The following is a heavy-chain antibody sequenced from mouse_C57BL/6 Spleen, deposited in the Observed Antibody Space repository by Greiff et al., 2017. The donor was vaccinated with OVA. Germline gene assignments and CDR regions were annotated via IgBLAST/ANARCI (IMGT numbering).Heavy chain of an antibody. CDR3: ARGGGQLRPCAY. J-gene: IGHJ3*01. CDR2: ISYDGSN. V-gene: IGHV3-6*01. D-gene: IGHD3-2*02. CDR1: GYSITSGYY. Sequence: EVQLQESGPGLVKPSQSLSLTCSVTGYSITSGYYWNWIRQFPGNKLEWMGYISYDGSNNYNPSLKNRISITRDTSKNQFFLKLNSVTTEDTATYYCARGGGQLRPCAYWGQGTLVTGSA.